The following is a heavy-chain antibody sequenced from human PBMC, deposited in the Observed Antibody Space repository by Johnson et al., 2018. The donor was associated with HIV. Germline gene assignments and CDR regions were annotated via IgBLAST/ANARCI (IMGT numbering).Heavy chain of an antibody. CDR3: ARDRSRQLLLTSDAFDI. Sequence: QVQLVESGGGVVQPGRSLRLSCAVSGFTFRTYAMHWVRQAPGKGLEWVAFIRYDGSNKYYADSVKGRFTISIDNSKNTLYLQMNSLRAEDTAVYYCARDRSRQLLLTSDAFDIWGQGTMVTVSS. CDR2: IRYDGSNK. D-gene: IGHD2-15*01. J-gene: IGHJ3*02. CDR1: GFTFRTYA. V-gene: IGHV3-30*02.